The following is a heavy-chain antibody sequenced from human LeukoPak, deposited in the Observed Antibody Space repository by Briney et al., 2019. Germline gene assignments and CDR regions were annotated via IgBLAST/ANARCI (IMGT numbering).Heavy chain of an antibody. V-gene: IGHV3-21*01. Sequence: GGSLRLSCAASGFTVSSNYMSWVRQAPGKGLEWVSSISSSSSYIYYADSVKGRFTISRDNAKNSLYLQMNSLRAEDTAVYYCARDRFPLGYYDSSGYSYWGQGTLVTVSS. CDR3: ARDRFPLGYYDSSGYSY. CDR1: GFTVSSNY. D-gene: IGHD3-22*01. CDR2: ISSSSSYI. J-gene: IGHJ4*02.